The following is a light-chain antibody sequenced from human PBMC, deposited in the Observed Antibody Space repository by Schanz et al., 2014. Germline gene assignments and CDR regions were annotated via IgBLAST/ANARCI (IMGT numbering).Light chain of an antibody. CDR3: STWDDILNGQGV. CDR2: DVS. V-gene: IGLV2-8*01. CDR1: SSDVGGYNY. Sequence: QSALTQPPSASGSPGQSVAISCTGTSSDVGGYNYVSWYQLHPGKAPKLMIYDVSKRPSGVPDRFSGSKSGTSASLAISGFQCDDEADYYCSTWDDILNGQGVFGGGTKLTVL. J-gene: IGLJ3*02.